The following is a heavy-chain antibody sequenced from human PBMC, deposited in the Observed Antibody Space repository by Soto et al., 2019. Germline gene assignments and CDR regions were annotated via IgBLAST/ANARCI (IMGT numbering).Heavy chain of an antibody. V-gene: IGHV1-69*13. CDR1: GGTFGSYA. CDR3: ARGITGTTVPMDV. CDR2: IIPIFGTA. D-gene: IGHD1-7*01. Sequence: GASVKVSCKDSGGTFGSYAMSWVRQAPGQGLEWMGGIIPIFGTANYAQKFQGRVTITADESTSTAYMELSSLRSEDTAVYYCARGITGTTVPMDVWGQGTTVTVSS. J-gene: IGHJ6*02.